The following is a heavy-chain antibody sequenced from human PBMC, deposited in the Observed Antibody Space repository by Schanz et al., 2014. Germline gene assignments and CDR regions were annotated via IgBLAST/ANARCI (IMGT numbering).Heavy chain of an antibody. V-gene: IGHV3-23*03. CDR3: AKCIGWYGRCAFDI. CDR1: GFTFSTYA. J-gene: IGHJ3*02. D-gene: IGHD6-19*01. Sequence: EVHLVESGGGLAQPGGSLRLSCEASGFTFSTYAMSWVRQAPGKGLEWVAVIYSGGSTFYTDSVKGRFTISRDNSKNTLYLQMNSLIAEDTAVYYCAKCIGWYGRCAFDIWGQGTMVTVSS. CDR2: IYSGGST.